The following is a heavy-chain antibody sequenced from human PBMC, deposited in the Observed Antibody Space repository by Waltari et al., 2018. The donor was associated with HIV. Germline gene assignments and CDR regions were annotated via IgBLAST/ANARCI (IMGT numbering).Heavy chain of an antibody. CDR1: GGPFSSYA. CDR2: IIPNIGTA. Sequence: QVQLVQSGAEVKKPGSSVKVSCKASGGPFSSYAISWVRQAPGQGLERMGRIIPNIGTANYEKKFQGRVTITADESTRTAYMELSSLRSEDTAVYYCARLAMVPPIGFFHWGQGTLVTVSS. J-gene: IGHJ4*02. D-gene: IGHD5-18*01. CDR3: ARLAMVPPIGFFH. V-gene: IGHV1-69*11.